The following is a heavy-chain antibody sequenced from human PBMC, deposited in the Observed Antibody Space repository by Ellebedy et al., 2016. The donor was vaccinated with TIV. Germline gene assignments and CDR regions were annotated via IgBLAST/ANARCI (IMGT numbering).Heavy chain of an antibody. CDR2: IYYSGRT. Sequence: SETLSLTCTVSGTFISDGGYYWAWIRQHPGKGLEWIGHIYYSGRTYYSPSLESRVTISIDMSMNQFSLNLTSVTAADTAVYFGARDFHDYGIDAFDVWGRGTMVTVSS. J-gene: IGHJ3*01. CDR3: ARDFHDYGIDAFDV. D-gene: IGHD4-17*01. V-gene: IGHV4-31*03. CDR1: GTFISDGGYY.